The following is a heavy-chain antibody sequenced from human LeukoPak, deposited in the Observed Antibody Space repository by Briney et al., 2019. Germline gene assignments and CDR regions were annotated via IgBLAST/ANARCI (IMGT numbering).Heavy chain of an antibody. V-gene: IGHV3-21*01. D-gene: IGHD6-19*01. CDR3: ARGLPQWLVPGWFDP. CDR1: GFTFSSYS. CDR2: ISSSSSYI. Sequence: GGSLRLSCAASGFTFSSYSMNWVRQAPGKGLEWVSSISSSSSYIYYADSVKGRFTISRDNAKNSLYLQMNSLRAEDTAVYYCARGLPQWLVPGWFDPWGQGTLVTASS. J-gene: IGHJ5*02.